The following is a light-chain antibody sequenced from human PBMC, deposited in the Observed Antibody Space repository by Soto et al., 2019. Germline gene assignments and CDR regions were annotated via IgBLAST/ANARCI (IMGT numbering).Light chain of an antibody. CDR1: QSVSSSY. V-gene: IGKV3-20*01. CDR3: QQYGSSPWT. J-gene: IGKJ1*01. Sequence: EIVLTQSPGTLSLSPGERATLSCRASQSVSSSYLAWYQQCPGQAPRLLIYGASTRATGIPDRFSGSGSGTDFTLTISRLEPEDLAVYYCQQYGSSPWTFGQGTKVEI. CDR2: GAS.